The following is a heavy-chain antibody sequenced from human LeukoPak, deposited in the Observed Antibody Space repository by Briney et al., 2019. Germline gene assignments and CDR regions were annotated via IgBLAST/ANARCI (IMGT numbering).Heavy chain of an antibody. D-gene: IGHD1-26*01. CDR3: ARGVIVGATYYFDY. V-gene: IGHV4-59*01. Sequence: SETLSLTCTVSGGSISSYYWSWIRQPPGKGLEWIGYIYYSGSTNYNPSLKSRVTISVDTSKNQFSLKLSSVTAADTAVYYCARGVIVGATYYFDYWGQGTLVTVSP. J-gene: IGHJ4*02. CDR1: GGSISSYY. CDR2: IYYSGST.